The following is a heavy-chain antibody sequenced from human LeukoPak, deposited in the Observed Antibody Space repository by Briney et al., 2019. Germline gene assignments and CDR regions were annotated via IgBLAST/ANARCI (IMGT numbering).Heavy chain of an antibody. J-gene: IGHJ4*02. Sequence: GGSLRLSCAASGFTFSSYAMHWVRQAPGKGLEWVAVISYDGSNKYYADSVKGRFTISRDNSKNTLYLQMNSLRAEDTAVYYCARGGARWNYYGSGSFSYLGYWGQGTLVTVSS. D-gene: IGHD3-10*01. CDR3: ARGGARWNYYGSGSFSYLGY. V-gene: IGHV3-30*01. CDR2: ISYDGSNK. CDR1: GFTFSSYA.